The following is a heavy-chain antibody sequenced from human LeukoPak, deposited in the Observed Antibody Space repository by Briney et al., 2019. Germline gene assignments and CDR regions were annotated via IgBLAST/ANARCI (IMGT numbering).Heavy chain of an antibody. CDR3: ARKLFCSSTSCYYFDY. V-gene: IGHV5-51*01. CDR1: GYSFTSYW. J-gene: IGHJ4*02. CDR2: IYPSDSDT. Sequence: GESLKISCKGSGYSFTSYWIGWVRQMPGKGVEWMGIIYPSDSDTRYSPSFQGQVTISADKSISTAYLQWSSLKASDTAMYYCARKLFCSSTSCYYFDYWAQGTLVTVSS. D-gene: IGHD2-2*01.